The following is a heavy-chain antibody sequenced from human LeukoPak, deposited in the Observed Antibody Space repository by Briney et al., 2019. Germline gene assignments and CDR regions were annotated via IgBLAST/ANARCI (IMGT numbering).Heavy chain of an antibody. J-gene: IGHJ4*02. CDR2: IYYSGST. D-gene: IGHD6-13*01. Sequence: SETLSLTCTVSGGSISSYYWSWIRQPPGKGLEWIGYIYYSGSTNYNPSLKSRVTISVDMSKNQFSLKLNSVTAADTAVYYCASLIFSSSWYFYWGQGTLVTVSS. V-gene: IGHV4-59*01. CDR1: GGSISSYY. CDR3: ASLIFSSSWYFY.